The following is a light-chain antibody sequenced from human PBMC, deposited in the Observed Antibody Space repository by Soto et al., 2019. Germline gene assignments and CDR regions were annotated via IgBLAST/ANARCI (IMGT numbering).Light chain of an antibody. CDR2: AAS. CDR3: QQCGSSPPT. V-gene: IGKV1-39*01. CDR1: QSISSF. J-gene: IGKJ1*01. Sequence: DIQMTQSPSSLSASVGDRVTITCRASQSISSFLTWYQQKAGKAPKLLIYAASSLQSGVPSRFSGRGSGTDFALTISRLDPEDFAVYYCQQCGSSPPTFGQGTKVDIK.